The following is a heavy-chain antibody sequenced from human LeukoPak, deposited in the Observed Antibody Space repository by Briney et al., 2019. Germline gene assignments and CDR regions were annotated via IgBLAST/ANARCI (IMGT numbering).Heavy chain of an antibody. J-gene: IGHJ4*02. CDR1: GFTFSSYE. V-gene: IGHV3-48*03. CDR2: ISSSGSTI. D-gene: IGHD3-22*01. CDR3: ARDGFSQYYYVSSGYYLFDY. Sequence: GGSLRLSCAASGFTFSSYEMNWVRQAPGKGLEWVSYISSSGSTIYYADSVKGRFTISRDNAKNSLYLQMNSLRAEDTAVYYCARDGFSQYYYVSSGYYLFDYWGQGTLVTVSS.